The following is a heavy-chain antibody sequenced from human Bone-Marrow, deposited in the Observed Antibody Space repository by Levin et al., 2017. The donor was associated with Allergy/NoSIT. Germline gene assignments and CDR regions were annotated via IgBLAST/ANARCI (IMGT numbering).Heavy chain of an antibody. CDR2: ISDSGSFI. CDR3: ARGIDAVVVPGDRANWFDP. CDR1: GFTFNTYS. J-gene: IGHJ5*02. Sequence: NPGGSLRLSCAASGFTFNTYSMAWVRQAPGRGLEWVASISDSGSFIYYKDSVKGRFLISRDNAKNSLYLQMNSLRGEDTAVYHCARGIDAVVVPGDRANWFDPWGQGTLVTVSS. V-gene: IGHV3-21*01. D-gene: IGHD2-15*01.